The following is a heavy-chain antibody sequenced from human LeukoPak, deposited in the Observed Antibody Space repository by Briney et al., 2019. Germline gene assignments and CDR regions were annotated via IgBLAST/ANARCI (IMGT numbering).Heavy chain of an antibody. V-gene: IGHV3-23*01. D-gene: IGHD6-13*01. Sequence: AGGSLRLSCAASGFTVNTYAMSWVRQAPGKGLEWVSAISGRDDATYYTDAVKGRFTISRDNSKNTLYLHMNSLRAEDTALYYCAKDRGAAGGIGELEHWGQGTLVTVSS. CDR1: GFTVNTYA. J-gene: IGHJ1*01. CDR3: AKDRGAAGGIGELEH. CDR2: ISGRDDAT.